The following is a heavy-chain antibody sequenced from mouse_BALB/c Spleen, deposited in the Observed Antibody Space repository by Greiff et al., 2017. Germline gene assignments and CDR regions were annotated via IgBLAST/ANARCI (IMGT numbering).Heavy chain of an antibody. J-gene: IGHJ3*01. CDR2: IAPGSGST. CDR3: AREGQIYYGYDEIAY. CDR1: GYTFTSYW. D-gene: IGHD2-2*01. Sequence: DLVKPGASVKLSCKASGYTFTSYWINWIKQRPGQGLEWIGRIAPGSGSTYYNEMFKGKATLTVDTSSSTAYIQLSSLSSEDSAVYFCAREGQIYYGYDEIAYWGQGTLVTVSA. V-gene: IGHV1S41*01.